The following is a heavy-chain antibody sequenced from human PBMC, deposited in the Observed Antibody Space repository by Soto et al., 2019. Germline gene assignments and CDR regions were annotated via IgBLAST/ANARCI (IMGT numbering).Heavy chain of an antibody. J-gene: IGHJ4*02. CDR3: ARLTLDTAMDLKDFDY. V-gene: IGHV3-33*01. CDR1: RFTFNSYG. Sequence: PGGSRTLSRAAWRFTFNSYGMHWVRQAPGKGLEWVAVIWYDGSNKCYADSVKGRFTISRDNSKNTLYLQMNSLRAEDTAVYYCARLTLDTAMDLKDFDYWGQGTLVTVSS. D-gene: IGHD5-18*01. CDR2: IWYDGSNK.